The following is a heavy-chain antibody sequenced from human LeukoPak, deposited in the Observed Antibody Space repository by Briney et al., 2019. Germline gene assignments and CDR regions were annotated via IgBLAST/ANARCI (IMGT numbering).Heavy chain of an antibody. CDR3: ARESSLQLERRRGAPNDYFDY. CDR1: GYTFTSYD. CDR2: MNPNSGNT. Sequence: ASVKVSCKASGYTFTSYDINWVRQATGQGLEWMGWMNPNSGNTGYAQKFQGRVTMTRNTSISTAYMELSSLRSEDTAVYYCARESSLQLERRRGAPNDYFDYWGQGTLVTVSS. D-gene: IGHD1-1*01. V-gene: IGHV1-8*01. J-gene: IGHJ4*02.